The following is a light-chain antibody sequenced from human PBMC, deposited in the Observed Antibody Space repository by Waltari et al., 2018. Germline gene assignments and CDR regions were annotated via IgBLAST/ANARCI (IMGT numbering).Light chain of an antibody. CDR1: QGTGSY. V-gene: IGKV1-9*01. CDR2: DAS. J-gene: IGKJ4*01. CDR3: QQLKTSSLT. Sequence: DIQLTQSPSFLSASVGDRVTITCRASQGTGSYLAWYQLKPGKAPNLLIYDASTLESGVPSRFSGSGSGTEFTLTITSLQPEDFASYYCQQLKTSSLTFGGGT.